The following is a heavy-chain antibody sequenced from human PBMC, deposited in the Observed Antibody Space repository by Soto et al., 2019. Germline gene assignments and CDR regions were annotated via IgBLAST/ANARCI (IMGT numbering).Heavy chain of an antibody. V-gene: IGHV3-15*01. Sequence: GGSLRLSCAASGFSFRNAWMSWVRQAPGKGLEWVGHIKSQGGGGTRDYAAPVKGRFTISRDDSKNTLFLQMNSLKNEDTAVYFCTTDLQAYCDGTTCYAGNYYYDDMDVWGQGTTVTVSS. CDR1: GFSFRNAW. CDR2: IKSQGGGGTR. D-gene: IGHD2-2*01. CDR3: TTDLQAYCDGTTCYAGNYYYDDMDV. J-gene: IGHJ6*02.